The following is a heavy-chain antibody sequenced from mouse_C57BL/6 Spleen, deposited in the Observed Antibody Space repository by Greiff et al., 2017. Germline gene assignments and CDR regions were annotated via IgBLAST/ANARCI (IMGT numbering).Heavy chain of an antibody. CDR2: IWSGGST. CDR1: GFSLTSYG. CDR3: AKNYYGSSPSYFDV. V-gene: IGHV2-4*01. J-gene: IGHJ1*03. D-gene: IGHD1-1*01. Sequence: VQLQQSGPGLVQPSQSLSITCTVSGFSLTSYGVHWVRQPPGKGLEWLGVIWSGGSTDYNAAFISRLSISKDNSKSQVFFKMNSLQADDTAIYYCAKNYYGSSPSYFDVWGTGTTVTVSS.